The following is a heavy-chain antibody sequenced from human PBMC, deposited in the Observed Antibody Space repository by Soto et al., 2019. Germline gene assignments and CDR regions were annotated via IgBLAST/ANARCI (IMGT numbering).Heavy chain of an antibody. V-gene: IGHV1-2*04. Sequence: QVQLVQSGAEVKKPGASVKVSCKASGYTFTGYYMHWVRQAPGQGLEWMGWINPNSGGTNYAQKFQGWVTRTRDTSISTDYMELSRLRSDDTAVYYCARGGDLYCSGGSCYSWFDPWGQGTLVTVSS. CDR1: GYTFTGYY. D-gene: IGHD2-15*01. J-gene: IGHJ5*02. CDR3: ARGGDLYCSGGSCYSWFDP. CDR2: INPNSGGT.